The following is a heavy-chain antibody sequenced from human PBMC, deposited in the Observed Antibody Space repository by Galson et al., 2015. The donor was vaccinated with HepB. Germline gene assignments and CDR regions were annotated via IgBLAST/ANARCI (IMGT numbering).Heavy chain of an antibody. D-gene: IGHD6-19*01. CDR2: IWYDGGNE. Sequence: SLRLSCAASGFIFSSFDMHWVRQAPGKGLEWVAVIWYDGGNEYYADSVKGRFTISRDNSKNTLYLQMNSLRAEDTAVYYRARATGGAVADYWGQGTLVTVSS. J-gene: IGHJ4*02. CDR1: GFIFSSFD. V-gene: IGHV3-33*01. CDR3: ARATGGAVADY.